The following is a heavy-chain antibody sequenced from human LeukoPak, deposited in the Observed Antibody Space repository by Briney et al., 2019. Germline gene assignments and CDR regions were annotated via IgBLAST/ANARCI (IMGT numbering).Heavy chain of an antibody. J-gene: IGHJ4*02. Sequence: ASVKVSCKASGYTFTGYYMHWVRQAPGQGLEWMGWINPNGGGTNYAQKFQGRVTMTRDTSISTAYMELSRLRSDDTAVYYCARGDYGGNSATDYWGQGTLVTVSS. CDR2: INPNGGGT. CDR1: GYTFTGYY. V-gene: IGHV1-2*02. D-gene: IGHD4-23*01. CDR3: ARGDYGGNSATDY.